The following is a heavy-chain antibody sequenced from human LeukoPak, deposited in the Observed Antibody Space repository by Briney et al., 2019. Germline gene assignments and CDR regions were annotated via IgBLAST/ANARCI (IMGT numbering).Heavy chain of an antibody. J-gene: IGHJ4*02. V-gene: IGHV3-48*01. CDR2: ISSSSSTI. Sequence: GSLRLSCAASGFTFSSYSMNWVRQAPGKGLEWVSYISSSSSTIYYADSVKGRFTISRDNAKDSLYLQMNSLRAEDTAVYYCARDLGYCSSTSCGGVFDYWGQGTLVTVSS. CDR1: GFTFSSYS. D-gene: IGHD2-2*01. CDR3: ARDLGYCSSTSCGGVFDY.